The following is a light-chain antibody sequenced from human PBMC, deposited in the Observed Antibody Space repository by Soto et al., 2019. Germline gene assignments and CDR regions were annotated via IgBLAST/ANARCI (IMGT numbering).Light chain of an antibody. V-gene: IGKV1-33*01. Sequence: DIQMTQSPSSLSASVGDRVTITCQASQDISNYLNWYQQKPGKAPKLLIYDASKLETGVPSRFSGSGSGSDFTFTSSSLQPEDIATYSCQQYDNLPLFTFGPGTKVDIK. CDR1: QDISNY. CDR3: QQYDNLPLFT. CDR2: DAS. J-gene: IGKJ3*01.